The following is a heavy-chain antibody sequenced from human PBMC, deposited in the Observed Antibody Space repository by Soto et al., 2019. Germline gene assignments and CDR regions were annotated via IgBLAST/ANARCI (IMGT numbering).Heavy chain of an antibody. J-gene: IGHJ3*02. CDR1: GGTFSSYA. CDR2: IIPIFGTA. V-gene: IGHV1-69*13. D-gene: IGHD6-19*01. CDR3: ARAVARYAFDI. Sequence: GASVKVSCKASGGTFSSYAISWVRQAPGQGLEWMGGIIPIFGTANYAQKFQGRVTIAADESTSTAYMELSSLRSEDTAVYYCARAVARYAFDIWGHGTMLTVSS.